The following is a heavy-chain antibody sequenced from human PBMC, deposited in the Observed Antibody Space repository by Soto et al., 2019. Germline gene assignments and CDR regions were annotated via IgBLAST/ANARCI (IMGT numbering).Heavy chain of an antibody. D-gene: IGHD3-10*01. V-gene: IGHV4-59*08. CDR1: GGSITNYD. CDR2: INYDGYY. Sequence: QVQLQESGPGLVKPSETLSLTCTVSGGSITNYDCSWFRKPPGKGLEWIGYINYDGYYAYNPSLRRRVTLSMDPSKPQCSLMLESVTATDTAVYYCARHGFGPLHGLVDVWGPGTTVIVSS. J-gene: IGHJ6*02. CDR3: ARHGFGPLHGLVDV.